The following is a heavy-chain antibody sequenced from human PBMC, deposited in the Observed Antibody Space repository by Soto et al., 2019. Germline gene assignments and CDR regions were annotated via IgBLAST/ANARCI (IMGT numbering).Heavy chain of an antibody. Sequence: ASVKVSCKASGYTFTSYYMHWVRQAPGQGLEWMGRIIPILDRPNYAQNFQGRVTITADKSTSTAYMELSSLKASDTAMYYCARPTNRGKYYYGMDVWGQGTTVTVSS. J-gene: IGHJ6*02. CDR2: IIPILDRP. V-gene: IGHV1-69*02. CDR1: GYTFTSYY. D-gene: IGHD2-8*01. CDR3: ARPTNRGKYYYGMDV.